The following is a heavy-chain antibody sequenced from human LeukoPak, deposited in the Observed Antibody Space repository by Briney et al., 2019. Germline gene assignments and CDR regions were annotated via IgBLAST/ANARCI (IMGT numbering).Heavy chain of an antibody. CDR1: GGSFSGYY. CDR3: ARGDFFDY. V-gene: IGHV4-59*01. CDR2: IYYSGST. Sequence: SETLSFTCAVYGGSFSGYYWSWIRQPPGKGLEWIGYIYYSGSTNYNPSLKSRVTISVDTSKNQFSLKLSSVTAADTAVYYCARGDFFDYWGQGTLVTVSS. J-gene: IGHJ4*02.